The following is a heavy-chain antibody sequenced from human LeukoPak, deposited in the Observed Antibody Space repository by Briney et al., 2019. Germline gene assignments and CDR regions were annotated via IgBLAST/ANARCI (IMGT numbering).Heavy chain of an antibody. CDR3: ARHYSNDHTLFDF. J-gene: IGHJ4*02. D-gene: IGHD2-21*01. CDR2: IRPSDSDT. CDR1: GYSFSTYW. Sequence: GESLEISCKVSGYSFSTYWITWVRQMPGGALEWMGRIRPSDSDTNYSPSFQGHVTISADRSINTVYLQWSSLRASDTAIYFCARHYSNDHTLFDFWGQGALVTV. V-gene: IGHV5-10-1*01.